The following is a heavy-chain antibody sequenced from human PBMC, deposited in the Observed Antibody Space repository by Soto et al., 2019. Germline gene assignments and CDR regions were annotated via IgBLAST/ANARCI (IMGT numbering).Heavy chain of an antibody. CDR2: ISGSADSS. CDR1: GFTFSSCG. D-gene: IGHD2-2*01. Sequence: DVQLLESGGGLVQPGGSLRLSCAASGFTFSSCGMSWVRQAPGKGLEWVSAISGSADSSYYADSVKGRFTISRDNSKNTLYLQMNSLGAEDTAVYYWAKEDVVPPAMAGWVVRIHDYWGQGTLVTVSS. CDR3: AKEDVVPPAMAGWVVRIHDY. J-gene: IGHJ4*02. V-gene: IGHV3-23*01.